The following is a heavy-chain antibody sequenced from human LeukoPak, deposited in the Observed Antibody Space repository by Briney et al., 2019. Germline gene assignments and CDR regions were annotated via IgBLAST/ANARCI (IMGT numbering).Heavy chain of an antibody. V-gene: IGHV1-8*03. CDR2: MNPNSGDT. Sequence: ASVKVSCKASGYTFTSYDINWVRQATGQGLEWMGWMNPNSGDTAYAQKFQGRVTFTRNTSISTAYMELSSLRSEDTAVYYCARVRVYCSGGGCSQKAFDYWGQGTLVTVSS. CDR3: ARVRVYCSGGGCSQKAFDY. D-gene: IGHD2-15*01. CDR1: GYTFTSYD. J-gene: IGHJ4*02.